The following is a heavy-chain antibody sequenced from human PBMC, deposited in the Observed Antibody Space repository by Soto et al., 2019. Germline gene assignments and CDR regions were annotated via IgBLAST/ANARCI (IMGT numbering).Heavy chain of an antibody. D-gene: IGHD2-2*02. CDR3: ARIQCAYCGSTSCYTCGPPPNYYYYYGMDV. Sequence: GASVKVSCKASGGTFSSYAISWVRQAPGQGLEWMGGIIPIFGTANYAQKFQGRVTITADESTSTAYMELSSLRSEDTAVYYCARIQCAYCGSTSCYTCGPPPNYYYYYGMDVWGQGTAVTVSS. J-gene: IGHJ6*02. CDR1: GGTFSSYA. V-gene: IGHV1-69*13. CDR2: IIPIFGTA.